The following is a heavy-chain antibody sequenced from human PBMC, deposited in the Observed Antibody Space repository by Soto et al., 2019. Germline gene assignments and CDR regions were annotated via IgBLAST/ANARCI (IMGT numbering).Heavy chain of an antibody. CDR3: ARRAVVAVTGSLDNWLDP. J-gene: IGHJ5*02. V-gene: IGHV4-59*01. Sequence: PSETLSLTCTVSGDSITSYNWNWLRQPPGKALEWIGHVYSSGSTNYNPSLKSRVTISVDTSRNQFSLKVNSVTAADTAVYYCARRAVVAVTGSLDNWLDPWGQGILVTVSS. CDR2: VYSSGST. D-gene: IGHD2-21*01. CDR1: GDSITSYN.